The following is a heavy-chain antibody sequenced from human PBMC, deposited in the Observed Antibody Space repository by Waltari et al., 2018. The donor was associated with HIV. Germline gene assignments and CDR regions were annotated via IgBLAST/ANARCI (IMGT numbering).Heavy chain of an antibody. J-gene: IGHJ5*01. CDR3: AREGYTRSSGRGNWFDS. CDR1: GFSVSNKF. D-gene: IGHD6-6*01. CDR2: IYGGGST. V-gene: IGHV3-53*02. Sequence: EVQLVETGGGLILPGGSLRLSCAASGFSVSNKFISWVRQAPGKGLEGVSVIYGGGSTFYADSVRCRFTMSRDTSKNMVYLQMNSLRVEDTAVYYCAREGYTRSSGRGNWFDSWGQGTLVTVSS.